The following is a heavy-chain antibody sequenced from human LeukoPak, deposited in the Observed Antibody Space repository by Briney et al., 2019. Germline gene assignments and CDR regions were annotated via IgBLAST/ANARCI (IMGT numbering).Heavy chain of an antibody. Sequence: PSETLSLTCTVSGGSISSSSYYWGGFRQPPGRGREGFGSIYYSGSTYYNPSLKSRVTISVDTSKNQFSLKLSSVTAADTAVYYCARDRSIAAAGNYWGQGTLVTVSS. V-gene: IGHV4-39*07. J-gene: IGHJ4*02. CDR1: GGSISSSSYY. CDR2: IYYSGST. D-gene: IGHD6-13*01. CDR3: ARDRSIAAAGNY.